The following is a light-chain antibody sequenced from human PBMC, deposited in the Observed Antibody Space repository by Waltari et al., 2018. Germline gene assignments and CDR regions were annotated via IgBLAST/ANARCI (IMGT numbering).Light chain of an antibody. J-gene: IGKJ1*01. Sequence: DAVMTQSPVSLPVTLGQSASISCRSSQSLVHSDGNTYLNWFQQRPGQSPRRLIYKVSRPDSGVPDRFSGSGSVTDFTLKISRVEAGDVGTYYCMQGTHWPRTFGQGTKVEIK. CDR3: MQGTHWPRT. CDR1: QSLVHSDGNTY. V-gene: IGKV2-30*02. CDR2: KVS.